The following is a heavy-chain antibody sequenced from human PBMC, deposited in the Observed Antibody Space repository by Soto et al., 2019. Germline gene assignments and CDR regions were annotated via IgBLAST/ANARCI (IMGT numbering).Heavy chain of an antibody. CDR1: GGSIRSNNW. CDR3: ATDLVGGRTY. Sequence: SETLSLTCAVSGGSIRSNNWWSWVRQPPGKGLEWIGEIFHSGSTNYNPSLKTRVTISVDKPKNQFSLKLSSVTAADTAVYYCATDLVGGRTYWGQGTLVTVSS. CDR2: IFHSGST. D-gene: IGHD1-26*01. J-gene: IGHJ4*02. V-gene: IGHV4-4*02.